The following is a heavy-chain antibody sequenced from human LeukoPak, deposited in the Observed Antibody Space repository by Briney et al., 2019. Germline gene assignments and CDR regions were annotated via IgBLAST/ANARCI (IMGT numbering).Heavy chain of an antibody. V-gene: IGHV3-20*04. CDR3: XXXXXXPDYYXXXXXPLSXXFDP. D-gene: IGHD3-10*01. CDR1: VFTFDVYG. Sequence: PGGSLRLSCAASVFTFDVYGMSGVRHAPGKGLWWVSGINWNGGRTGYAGSVKCQYTLSRQNAKNSLYLQLNSLRAQATALYYIXXXXXXPDYYXXXXXPLSXXFDPWGQGTLVTVSS. CDR2: INWNGGRT. J-gene: IGHJ5*02.